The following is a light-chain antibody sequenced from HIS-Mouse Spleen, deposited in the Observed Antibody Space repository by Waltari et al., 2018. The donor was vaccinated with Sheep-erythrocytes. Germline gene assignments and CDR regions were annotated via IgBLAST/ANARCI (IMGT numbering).Light chain of an antibody. V-gene: IGLV2-23*01. J-gene: IGLJ3*02. CDR1: SSDVGSYNL. CDR2: EGS. Sequence: QSALTQPASVSGSPGQSITISCTGTSSDVGSYNLVSWYQQHPGKAPKLMFYEGSKRPSGVSTRLSGSKSGNTAYLTISGLQAEDEADYYCCSYAGSSTPWVFGGGTKLTVL. CDR3: CSYAGSSTPWV.